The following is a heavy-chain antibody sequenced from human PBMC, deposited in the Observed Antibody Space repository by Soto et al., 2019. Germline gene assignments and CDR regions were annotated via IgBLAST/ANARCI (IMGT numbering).Heavy chain of an antibody. CDR3: ARSSYATGGTNDYFDY. CDR2: IYHSGST. J-gene: IGHJ4*02. V-gene: IGHV4-30-2*01. D-gene: IGHD3-16*01. CDR1: GGSISSGGYS. Sequence: PSETLSLTCAVSGGSISSGGYSWSWIRQPPGKGLEWIGYIYHSGSTYYNPSLKSRVTISVDRSKNQFSLKLSPVTAADTAVYYCARSSYATGGTNDYFDYWGQGTLVTVSS.